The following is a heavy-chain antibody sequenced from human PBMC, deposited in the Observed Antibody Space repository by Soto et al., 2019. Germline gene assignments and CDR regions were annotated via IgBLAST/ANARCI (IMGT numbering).Heavy chain of an antibody. V-gene: IGHV4-39*01. J-gene: IGHJ4*02. CDR2: IYYSGST. D-gene: IGHD3-10*01. Sequence: QLQLQESGPGLVKPSETLSLTCTVSGGSISSSSYYWGWIRQPPGKGLEWIGSIYYSGSTYYNPSLKSRVTISVDTSKNQFSLKLSSVTAADTAVYYCARGEVRGVMSVDYWGQGTLVTVSS. CDR1: GGSISSSSYY. CDR3: ARGEVRGVMSVDY.